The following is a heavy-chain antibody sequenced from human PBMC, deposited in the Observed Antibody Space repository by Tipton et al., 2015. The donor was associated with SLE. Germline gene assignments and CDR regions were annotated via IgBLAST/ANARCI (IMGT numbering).Heavy chain of an antibody. CDR2: IYYSGST. V-gene: IGHV4-59*11. CDR1: GGSLSSHY. Sequence: TLSLTCTVSGGSLSSHYWSWIRQPPGKGLEWIGYIYYSGSTNYNPSLKSRVTISVDTSKNQFSLKLSSVTAADTAVYYCARGSGLRPLGDYWGQGTLVTVSS. J-gene: IGHJ4*02. CDR3: ARGSGLRPLGDY. D-gene: IGHD4-17*01.